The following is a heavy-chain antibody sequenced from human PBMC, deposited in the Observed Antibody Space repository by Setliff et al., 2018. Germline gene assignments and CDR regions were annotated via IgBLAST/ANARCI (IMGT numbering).Heavy chain of an antibody. CDR1: GFTFGDEV. D-gene: IGHD7-27*01. J-gene: IGHJ4*02. Sequence: PGGSLRLSCTASGFTFGDEVXXWVRQAPGKGLEWVGFIRSKAYGGTTEYADSVKGRFTISRDNVKNSLFLQMNSLRAEDTAVYYCVRDLHWGFDYWGLGTLVTVSS. CDR2: IRSKAYGGTT. V-gene: IGHV3-49*04. CDR3: VRDLHWGFDY.